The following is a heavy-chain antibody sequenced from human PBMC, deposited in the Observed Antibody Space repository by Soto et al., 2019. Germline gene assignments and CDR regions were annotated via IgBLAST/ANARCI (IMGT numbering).Heavy chain of an antibody. D-gene: IGHD3-10*01. J-gene: IGHJ3*02. CDR2: IYYSGST. CDR1: GGSISSGGYY. Sequence: QVQLQESGPGLMKPSQTLSLTCTVSGGSISSGGYYWSWIRQPPGKGLEWIGYIYYSGSTYYNPSLKSRVTISVDTSKNQFSLKLSSVTAADTAVYYCARDCPNGSGSYYTDAFDIWGQGTMVTVSS. CDR3: ARDCPNGSGSYYTDAFDI. V-gene: IGHV4-31*03.